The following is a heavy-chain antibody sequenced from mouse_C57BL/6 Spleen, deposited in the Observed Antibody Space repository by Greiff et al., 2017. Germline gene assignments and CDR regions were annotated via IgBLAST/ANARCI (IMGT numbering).Heavy chain of an antibody. CDR3: ARGPLLLRSYYYAMEY. CDR1: GFTFRDSG. D-gene: IGHD1-1*01. J-gene: IGHJ4*01. CDR2: ISSGSSTI. V-gene: IGHV5-17*01. Sequence: EVQEVESGGGLVKPGGSLKLSCAASGFTFRDSGMHWVRQAPEKGLEWVAYISSGSSTIYYADTVKGRFTISRDNAKNTLFLQMTSLRSEDTAMYYGARGPLLLRSYYYAMEYWGQGTSVTVSS.